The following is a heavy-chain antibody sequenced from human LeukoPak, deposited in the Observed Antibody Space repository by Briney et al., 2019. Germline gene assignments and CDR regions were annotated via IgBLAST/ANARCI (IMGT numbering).Heavy chain of an antibody. CDR1: GFTFSSHD. J-gene: IGHJ4*02. CDR2: FIPAGDR. Sequence: GGSLRLSCAASGFTFSSHDMHWVRQAAGKGLEWVSGFIPAGDRYYAESAKGRFTISRDNSKNTLYLQMNSLRAEDTAVYYCAKDREYYYGSGSYFDYWGQGTLVTVSS. V-gene: IGHV3-13*04. D-gene: IGHD3-10*01. CDR3: AKDREYYYGSGSYFDY.